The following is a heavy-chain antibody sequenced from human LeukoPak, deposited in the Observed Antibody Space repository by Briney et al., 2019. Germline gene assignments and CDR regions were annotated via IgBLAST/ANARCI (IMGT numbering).Heavy chain of an antibody. J-gene: IGHJ4*02. D-gene: IGHD6-13*01. CDR1: GFTFNSYE. CDR3: ARVIESGYSSSWFY. Sequence: GGSLRLSCAASGFTFNSYEMNWVRQAPGKGLEGVSYISSSGSTIYYADSVKGRFTISRDNAKNSLYLQMNSLRAEDTAVYYCARVIESGYSSSWFYWGQGTLLTVSS. V-gene: IGHV3-48*03. CDR2: ISSSGSTI.